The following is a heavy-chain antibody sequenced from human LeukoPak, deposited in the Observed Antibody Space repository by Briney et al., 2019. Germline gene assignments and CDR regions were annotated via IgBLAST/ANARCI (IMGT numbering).Heavy chain of an antibody. CDR3: ARSLDLK. J-gene: IGHJ4*02. Sequence: PGGSLRLSCAVSGFAFSSYEMNWARQAPGKGLEWVSYISSSGSMIYYADSVKGRFTISRDNAKNSLYLQMNSLRAEDTAVYYCARSLDLKWGQGTLVTVSS. CDR1: GFAFSSYE. V-gene: IGHV3-48*03. CDR2: ISSSGSMI.